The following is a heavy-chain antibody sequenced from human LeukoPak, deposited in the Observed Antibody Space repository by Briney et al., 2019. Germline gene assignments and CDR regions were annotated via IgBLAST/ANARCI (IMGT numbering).Heavy chain of an antibody. J-gene: IGHJ5*02. D-gene: IGHD6-19*01. CDR2: VNESGGT. V-gene: IGHV4-34*01. CDR1: VGSFSGYH. Sequence: PSETLSLTCAVYVGSFSGYHWNWIRQPPGKGPEWIGEVNESGGTNINPSLRSRVSISVDTSNNTFSLKINSLTAADTAVYFCARGRSTGWYNKFDPWGQGTLVTVSS. CDR3: ARGRSTGWYNKFDP.